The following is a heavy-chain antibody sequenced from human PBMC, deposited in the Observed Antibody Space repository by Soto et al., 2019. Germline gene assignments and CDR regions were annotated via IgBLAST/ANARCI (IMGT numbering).Heavy chain of an antibody. CDR3: ARDLIVVVVAATFYYGMDV. CDR1: GGTFSSYS. J-gene: IGHJ6*02. CDR2: IIPIFGTA. V-gene: IGHV1-69*13. D-gene: IGHD2-15*01. Sequence: SVKGSCNASGGTFSSYSISWVRQAPGQGLEWMGGIIPIFGTANYAQKFQGRVTITADESTSTAYMELSSLRSEDTAVYYCARDLIVVVVAATFYYGMDVWG.